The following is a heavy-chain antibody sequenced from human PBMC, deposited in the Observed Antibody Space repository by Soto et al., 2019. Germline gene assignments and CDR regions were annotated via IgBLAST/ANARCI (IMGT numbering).Heavy chain of an antibody. J-gene: IGHJ2*01. V-gene: IGHV4-4*07. CDR1: GGSITNHY. Sequence: QVQLQESGPRLVTPSETLTLTCSLSGGSITNHYWGWIRQPPGKGLEFIGRIYPSGRAHYNPSLQSRVTMSVETSKNQCSLKVNSVTAADTAIYYCARDYDVNTAVDYWYFDLWGRGTLVTVSS. CDR3: ARDYDVNTAVDYWYFDL. CDR2: IYPSGRA. D-gene: IGHD5-18*01.